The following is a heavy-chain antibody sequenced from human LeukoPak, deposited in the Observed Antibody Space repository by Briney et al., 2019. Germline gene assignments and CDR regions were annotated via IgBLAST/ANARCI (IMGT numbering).Heavy chain of an antibody. D-gene: IGHD6-25*01. CDR3: ARDHAASDAFDI. J-gene: IGHJ3*02. V-gene: IGHV4-59*01. CDR1: GGSPSSSF. Sequence: SETLSLTCTVSGGSPSSSFWSWIRQPPGKGLEWIGYIYYSGSTNYNPSLKSRVTISVDTSKNQFSLKLSSVTAADTAVYYCARDHAASDAFDIWGQGTMVTVSS. CDR2: IYYSGST.